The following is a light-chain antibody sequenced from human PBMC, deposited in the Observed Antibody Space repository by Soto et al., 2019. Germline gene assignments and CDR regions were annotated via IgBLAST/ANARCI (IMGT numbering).Light chain of an antibody. J-gene: IGKJ1*01. Sequence: DIQMTQSPSTLSASVGDRVTITCRASQSISSWLAWYQQKPGKAPKLLIYDACSLESGVPSRFSGSGSGTEFTLTISSLQPDDCATYYCQQYNSYPWTFGQGTKVEIK. V-gene: IGKV1-5*01. CDR1: QSISSW. CDR2: DAC. CDR3: QQYNSYPWT.